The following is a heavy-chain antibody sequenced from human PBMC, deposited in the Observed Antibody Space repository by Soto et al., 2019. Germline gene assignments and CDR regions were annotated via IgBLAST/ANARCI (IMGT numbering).Heavy chain of an antibody. Sequence: HSETLWLTCTVCGGSISTAGYYWRWIRQYPGQGLKWMGYIYSSGNSYYNPSLKSRVSISLDTAKNQLSLKVRSETAADTAVYYCARIIAAASSWFAPWDQGPLGTASS. V-gene: IGHV4-31*03. J-gene: IGHJ5*02. CDR1: GGSISTAGYY. CDR3: ARIIAAASSWFAP. CDR2: IYSSGNS. D-gene: IGHD6-13*01.